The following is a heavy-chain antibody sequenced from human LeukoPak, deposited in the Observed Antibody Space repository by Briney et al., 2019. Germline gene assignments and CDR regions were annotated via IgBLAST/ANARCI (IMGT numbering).Heavy chain of an antibody. Sequence: GGSLRLSCAGSGFTFSSYIMSWVRQAPGKGLEWLSYISSSSGTIYYADSVKGRFTISRDNAKNSLYLQMNSLTDEDTAVYYCARVDYFESWGQGTLVTVSS. CDR3: ARVDYFES. CDR2: ISSSSGTI. CDR1: GFTFSSYI. J-gene: IGHJ4*02. V-gene: IGHV3-48*02.